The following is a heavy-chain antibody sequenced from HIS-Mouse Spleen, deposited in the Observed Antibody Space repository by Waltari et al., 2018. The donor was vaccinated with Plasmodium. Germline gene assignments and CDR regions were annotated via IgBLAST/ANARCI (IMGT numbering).Heavy chain of an antibody. J-gene: IGHJ4*02. CDR2: INHSGGT. CDR3: ASSGSGSYYY. D-gene: IGHD3-10*01. V-gene: IGHV4-39*07. Sequence: QLQLQESGPGLVKPSETLSLTCTVSGGSISSSSYYWGWIRQPPGKGLEWIGEINHSGGTNYNPSLKSRVTISVDTSKNQFSLKLRSVTAADTAVYYCASSGSGSYYYWGQGTLVTVSS. CDR1: GGSISSSSYY.